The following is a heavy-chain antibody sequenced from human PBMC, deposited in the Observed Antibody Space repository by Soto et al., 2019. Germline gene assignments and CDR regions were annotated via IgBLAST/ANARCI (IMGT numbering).Heavy chain of an antibody. D-gene: IGHD3-22*01. CDR3: ARDRSPYYYDSSGEFDP. CDR2: ISAYNGNT. CDR1: GYTFTSYG. V-gene: IGHV1-18*01. J-gene: IGHJ5*02. Sequence: GASVKVSCKASGYTFTSYGISWVRQAPGQGLEWMGWISAYNGNTNYAQKLQGRVTMTTDTSTSTAYMELRSLRSDDTAVYYCARDRSPYYYDSSGEFDPWGQGTLVTVSS.